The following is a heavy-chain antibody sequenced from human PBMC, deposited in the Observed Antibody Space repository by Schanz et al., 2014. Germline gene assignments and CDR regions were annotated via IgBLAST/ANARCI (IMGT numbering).Heavy chain of an antibody. CDR2: INTGSGDT. J-gene: IGHJ4*02. Sequence: QVQLVQSGAEVKKPGASVKVSCKASGYTFTSYGISWVRQAPGQGLEWMGWINTGSGDTKYSQNFQGRVTITRDTSASTAYMALTDLRSDDTAVYYCARAARRTRVVPLYFDYWGQGTLVTVSS. D-gene: IGHD2-2*01. V-gene: IGHV1-18*01. CDR3: ARAARRTRVVPLYFDY. CDR1: GYTFTSYG.